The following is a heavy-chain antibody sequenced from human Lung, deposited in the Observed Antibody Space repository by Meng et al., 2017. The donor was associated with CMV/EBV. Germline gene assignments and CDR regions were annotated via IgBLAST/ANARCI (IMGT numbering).Heavy chain of an antibody. CDR1: GDTFTGYY. CDR2: INPNSGGT. Sequence: ASVXVSXKASGDTFTGYYMHWVRQDPGQGLEWMGWINPNSGGTNYAQKFQGRVTMTRDTSISTAYMELSRLRSDDTAVYYCARVRFQLLPYYYYYYGMDVWXQGTTVTVSS. CDR3: ARVRFQLLPYYYYYYGMDV. J-gene: IGHJ6*02. V-gene: IGHV1-2*02. D-gene: IGHD2-2*01.